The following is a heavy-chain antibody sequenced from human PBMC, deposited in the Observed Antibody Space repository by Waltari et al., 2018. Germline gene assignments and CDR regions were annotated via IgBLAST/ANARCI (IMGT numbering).Heavy chain of an antibody. CDR3: ARVPAAAYWYFDL. D-gene: IGHD2-2*01. J-gene: IGHJ2*01. V-gene: IGHV3-7*01. CDR2: IKQDGSEK. CDR1: GFTFSSYW. Sequence: EVQLVESGGGLVQPGGSLRLSCAASGFTFSSYWMSWVRQAPGKGLEWVANIKQDGSEKYYLDSVKGRFTISRDNAKNSLYLQMNSLRAEDTAVYYCARVPAAAYWYFDLWGRGTLVTVSS.